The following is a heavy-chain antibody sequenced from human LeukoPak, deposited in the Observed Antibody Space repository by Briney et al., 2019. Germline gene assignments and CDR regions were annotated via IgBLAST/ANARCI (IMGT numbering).Heavy chain of an antibody. J-gene: IGHJ4*02. D-gene: IGHD2-21*01. CDR3: AKDFRIGYSAHFDY. V-gene: IGHV3-23*01. Sequence: GGSLRLSCVGSGCTFRSHAMSWVRQAPEKGLEFVSGIYENGGTTYYADSVKGRFSISRDNSKNTLYLQMDSLRGEDTAVHYCAKDFRIGYSAHFDYWGQGALVTVSS. CDR2: IYENGGTT. CDR1: GCTFRSHA.